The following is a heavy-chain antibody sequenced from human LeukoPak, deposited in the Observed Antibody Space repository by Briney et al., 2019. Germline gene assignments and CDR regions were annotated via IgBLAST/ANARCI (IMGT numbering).Heavy chain of an antibody. J-gene: IGHJ4*02. V-gene: IGHV4-38-2*02. D-gene: IGHD3-22*01. CDR3: ARSSPRGSGFN. CDR1: GYSISSGYY. Sequence: SETLSLTCTVSGYSISSGYYWGWIRQPPGKGLEWIGSIYHSGSTYYNPSLKSRVTISVDTSKNQFSLKLSSVTAADTAVYYCARSSPRGSGFNWGQGTLVTVSS. CDR2: IYHSGST.